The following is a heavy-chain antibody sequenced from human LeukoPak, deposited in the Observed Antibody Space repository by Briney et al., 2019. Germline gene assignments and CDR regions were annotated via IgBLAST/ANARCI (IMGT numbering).Heavy chain of an antibody. CDR1: GFTFSSYE. J-gene: IGHJ6*03. V-gene: IGHV3-7*01. Sequence: GGSLRLSCAASGFTFSSYEMNWVRQAPGKRLEWVANIKQDGSEKYYVDSVKGRFTISRDNAKNSLYLQMNSLRAEDTAVYYCARAVDGYTSNCYYYVDVWGKGTTVTVSS. CDR2: IKQDGSEK. D-gene: IGHD6-19*01. CDR3: ARAVDGYTSNCYYYVDV.